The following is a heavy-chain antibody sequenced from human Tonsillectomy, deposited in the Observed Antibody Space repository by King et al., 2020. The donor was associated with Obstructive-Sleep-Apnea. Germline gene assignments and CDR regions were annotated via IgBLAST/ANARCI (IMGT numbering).Heavy chain of an antibody. CDR3: ARQYSSGWWVDY. D-gene: IGHD6-19*01. V-gene: IGHV5-51*01. J-gene: IGHJ4*02. Sequence: EQLVQSGAEVKKPGESLKISCKGSGYSFTSYWIGWVRLVPGKGLEWMGIIFPGDSETSYVPPFQGHGTISADKAIRTAYLQWSSLKASDTAMYYCARQYSSGWWVDYWGQGTLVTVSS. CDR1: GYSFTSYW. CDR2: IFPGDSET.